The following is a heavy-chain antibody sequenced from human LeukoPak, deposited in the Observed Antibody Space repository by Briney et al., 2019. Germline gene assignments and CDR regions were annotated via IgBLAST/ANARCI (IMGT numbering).Heavy chain of an antibody. D-gene: IGHD2-2*02. Sequence: ETLSLTCAVSGGPISSSSYYWGWIRQPPGKGLEWIGSIYYSGSTYYNPSLKSRVTISVDTSKNQFSLKLSSVTAADTAVYYCARQRYCSSTSCYRNAEYFQHWGQGTLVTVSS. J-gene: IGHJ1*01. CDR3: ARQRYCSSTSCYRNAEYFQH. V-gene: IGHV4-39*01. CDR2: IYYSGST. CDR1: GGPISSSSYY.